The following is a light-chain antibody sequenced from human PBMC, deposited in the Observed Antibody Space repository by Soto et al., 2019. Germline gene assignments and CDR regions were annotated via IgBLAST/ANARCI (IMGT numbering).Light chain of an antibody. V-gene: IGKV3-11*01. J-gene: IGKJ1*01. CDR1: QSVSSY. Sequence: EIVLTQSPALLFMSSRERATLSCRASQSVSSYFAWYQQKPGQAPRLLIYDASNRATGVPARFSGSGSGTDFTLTISSLEPEDFAVYYCQQRRYWPVTFGQGTKV. CDR3: QQRRYWPVT. CDR2: DAS.